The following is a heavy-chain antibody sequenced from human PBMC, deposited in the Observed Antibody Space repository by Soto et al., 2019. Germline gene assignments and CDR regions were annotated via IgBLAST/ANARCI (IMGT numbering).Heavy chain of an antibody. Sequence: ATVKVSCKSSGYTFINHGISWVRQAPGQGLEWMGWVSGHNGNTKYAQKFKGRVTMTTETSTSTAYMALRSLSSDDTAVYFCARDLYPLAYYFDYWGQGTLVTAPQ. CDR1: GYTFINHG. V-gene: IGHV1-18*04. CDR3: ARDLYPLAYYFDY. J-gene: IGHJ4*02. CDR2: VSGHNGNT.